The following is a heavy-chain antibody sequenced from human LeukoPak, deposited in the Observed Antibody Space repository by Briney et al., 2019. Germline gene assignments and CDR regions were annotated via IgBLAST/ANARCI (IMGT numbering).Heavy chain of an antibody. Sequence: PSETLSLTCTVSGGSISSSSYYWGWIRQPPGKGLEWIGSIYYSGSTYYNPSLKSRVTISVDTSKNQFSLKLSSVTAADTAVYYCARHPPSGTLEWLPIGYYYYYMDVWGKGTTVTVSS. V-gene: IGHV4-39*01. D-gene: IGHD3-3*01. CDR2: IYYSGST. CDR1: GGSISSSSYY. CDR3: ARHPPSGTLEWLPIGYYYYYMDV. J-gene: IGHJ6*03.